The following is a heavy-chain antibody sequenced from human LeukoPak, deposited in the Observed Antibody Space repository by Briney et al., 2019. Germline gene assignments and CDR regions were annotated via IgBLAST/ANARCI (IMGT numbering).Heavy chain of an antibody. J-gene: IGHJ4*02. D-gene: IGHD3-16*01. CDR3: AKLKIIWGPPYCFDY. CDR2: ISGSGGST. CDR1: GFTFSSYA. V-gene: IGHV3-23*01. Sequence: PGGSLRLSCAASGFTFSSYAMSWVRQAPGKGLEWVSAISGSGGSTYYADSVKGRFTISRDNSKNTLYLQMNSLRAEVTAVYYCAKLKIIWGPPYCFDYWGQGTLVTVSS.